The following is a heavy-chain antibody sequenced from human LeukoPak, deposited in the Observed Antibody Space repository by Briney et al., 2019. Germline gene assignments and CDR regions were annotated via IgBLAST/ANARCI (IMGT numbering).Heavy chain of an antibody. V-gene: IGHV3-7*01. J-gene: IGHJ4*02. CDR3: AGGGGYLIDY. CDR1: GFTFSSYW. D-gene: IGHD3-22*01. CDR2: IKSDGSEE. Sequence: GGSLRLSCTASGFTFSSYWMNWVRQVPGKELEWVAIIKSDGSEEHYLDSVKGRFTISRDNANNLLFLQMNNLRAEDTAVYYCAGGGGYLIDYWGQGTLVTVSS.